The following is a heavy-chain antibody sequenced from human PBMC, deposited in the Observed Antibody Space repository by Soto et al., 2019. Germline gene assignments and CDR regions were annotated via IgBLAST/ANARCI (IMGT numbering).Heavy chain of an antibody. J-gene: IGHJ5*02. CDR3: AGDLHDYGDPRGFDP. CDR1: GFTFSDYY. CDR2: ISSSSSYT. D-gene: IGHD4-17*01. V-gene: IGHV3-11*06. Sequence: PGGSLRLSCAASGFTFSDYYMSWIRQAPGKGLEWVSYISSSSSYTNYADSVKGRFTISRDNAKNSLYLQMNSLRAEDTAVYYCAGDLHDYGDPRGFDPWGQGTLVTVSS.